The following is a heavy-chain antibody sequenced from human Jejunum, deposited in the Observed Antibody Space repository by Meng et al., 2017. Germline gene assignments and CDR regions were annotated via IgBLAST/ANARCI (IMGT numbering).Heavy chain of an antibody. CDR3: ASWRYDH. D-gene: IGHD1-1*01. V-gene: IGHV6-1*01. Sequence: QVQLQQSGPGPVKPSQTLSLTCAISGDSVSSNSAAWNWIRQSPSRGLEWLGRTYYRSKWYNQYAVHVRSRITINPDTSKNQFSLHLDSVTPEDTAVYYCASWRYDHWGQGTLVTVSS. CDR2: TYYRSKWYN. J-gene: IGHJ4*02. CDR1: GDSVSSNSAA.